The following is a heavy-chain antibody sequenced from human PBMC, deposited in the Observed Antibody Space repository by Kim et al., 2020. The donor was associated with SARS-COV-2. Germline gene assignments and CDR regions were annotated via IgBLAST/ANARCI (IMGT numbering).Heavy chain of an antibody. CDR1: GYTFTSYA. Sequence: ASVKVSCKASGYTFTSYAMHWVRQAPGQRLEWMGWINAGNGNTKYSQKFQGRVTITRDTSASTAYMELSSLRSEDTAVYYCARDLTAAADTFDYWGQGTLVTVS. CDR2: INAGNGNT. D-gene: IGHD6-25*01. J-gene: IGHJ4*02. V-gene: IGHV1-3*01. CDR3: ARDLTAAADTFDY.